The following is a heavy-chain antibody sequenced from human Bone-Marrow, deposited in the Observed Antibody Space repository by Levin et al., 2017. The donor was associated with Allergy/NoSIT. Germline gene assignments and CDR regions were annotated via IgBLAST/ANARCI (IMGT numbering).Heavy chain of an antibody. CDR2: IYYSGST. D-gene: IGHD3-22*01. CDR3: ARGVVYYDSSGYYTHFDY. J-gene: IGHJ4*02. V-gene: IGHV4-59*01. CDR1: GGSISSYY. Sequence: SETLSLTCTVSGGSISSYYWSWIRQPPGKGLEWIGYIYYSGSTNYNPSLKSRVTISVDTSKNQFSLKLSSVTAADTAVYYCARGVVYYDSSGYYTHFDYWGQGTLVTVSS.